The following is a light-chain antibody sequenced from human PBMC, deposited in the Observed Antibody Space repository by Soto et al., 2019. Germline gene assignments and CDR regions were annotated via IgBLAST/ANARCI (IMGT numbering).Light chain of an antibody. CDR2: DAS. V-gene: IGKV3-11*01. CDR3: QQRSNWPPIT. J-gene: IGKJ5*01. CDR1: QSVKTF. Sequence: EIVLTQSPATLSLSPGQTATLSCIASQSVKTFLVWYQQRPGQAPRLLIHDASHRAAGIPARFSGSGFGTDFTLTISSLEPEDAAVYYCQQRSNWPPITFGQGTRLEIK.